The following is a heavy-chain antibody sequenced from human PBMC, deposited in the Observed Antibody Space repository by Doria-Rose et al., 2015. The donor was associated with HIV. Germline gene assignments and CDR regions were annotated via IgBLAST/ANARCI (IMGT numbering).Heavy chain of an antibody. V-gene: IGHV4-31*03. CDR1: GASVSSRGYY. CDR2: TYYTGTS. D-gene: IGHD3-3*01. Sequence: QVQLQESGPGLVKPSETLSLTCSASGASVSSRGYYWNWIRQVPGKGLESLGYTYYTGTSDYSPSLKSRLNMAVDTSKNQFSLKLSFVTVADTAVYYCARMGSYRELDYWGQGAPAIVSA. J-gene: IGHJ4*02. CDR3: ARMGSYRELDY.